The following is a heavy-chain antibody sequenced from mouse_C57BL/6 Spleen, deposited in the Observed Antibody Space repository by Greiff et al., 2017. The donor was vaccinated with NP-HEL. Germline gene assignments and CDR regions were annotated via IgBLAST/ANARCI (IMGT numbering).Heavy chain of an antibody. V-gene: IGHV14-2*01. CDR1: GFNIKDYY. CDR2: IDPEDGET. D-gene: IGHD2-4*01. J-gene: IGHJ4*01. CDR3: ALIYYDYDDYYAMDY. Sequence: VQLQQSGAELVKPGASVKLSCTASGFNIKDYYMHWVKQRTEQGLAWIGRIDPEDGETKYAPKFQGKATITADTSSNTAYLQLSSLTSEDTAVYYCALIYYDYDDYYAMDYWGQGTSVTVSS.